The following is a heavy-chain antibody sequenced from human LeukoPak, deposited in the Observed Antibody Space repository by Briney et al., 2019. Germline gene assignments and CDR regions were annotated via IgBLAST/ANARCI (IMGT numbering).Heavy chain of an antibody. CDR1: GFSFSSCG. CDR2: LSDSGGST. V-gene: IGHV3-23*01. D-gene: IGHD3-10*01. Sequence: GGTLRLSCAASGFSFSSCGMSWVRQAPGKGLEWVSALSDSGGSTFYADSVKGRFTISRDNSKNTLYLQMNRLRAEDTAVYYCAKGGAVSSKSITMIRGTRRYYYYMDVWGKGTTVTISS. CDR3: AKGGAVSSKSITMIRGTRRYYYYMDV. J-gene: IGHJ6*03.